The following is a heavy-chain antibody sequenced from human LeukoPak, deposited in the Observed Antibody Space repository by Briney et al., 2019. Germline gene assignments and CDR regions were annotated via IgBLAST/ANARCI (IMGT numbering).Heavy chain of an antibody. CDR1: GGSISSSSYY. J-gene: IGHJ4*02. D-gene: IGHD6-19*01. CDR3: ARGVTPRGIAVAGSTYFDY. Sequence: SETLSLTCTVSGGSISSSSYYWGWIHQPPGKGLEWIGSIYYSGSTYYNPSLKSRVTISVDTSKNQFSLKLSSVTAADTAVYYCARGVTPRGIAVAGSTYFDYWGQGTLVTVSS. V-gene: IGHV4-39*01. CDR2: IYYSGST.